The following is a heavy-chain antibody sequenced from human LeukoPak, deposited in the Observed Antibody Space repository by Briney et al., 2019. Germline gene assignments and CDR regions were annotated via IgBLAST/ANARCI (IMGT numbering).Heavy chain of an antibody. V-gene: IGHV3-23*01. J-gene: IGHJ4*02. CDR1: GFIFRTYS. CDR3: ARDLSGVTGYTYGRGIDY. Sequence: GGSLRLSCVTSGFIFRTYSMTWVRQAPGKGLEWVSAISGSGGSTYYADSVKGRFTISRDNSKNTLYLQMNSLRAEDTAVYYCARDLSGVTGYTYGRGIDYWGQGTLVTVSS. D-gene: IGHD5-18*01. CDR2: ISGSGGST.